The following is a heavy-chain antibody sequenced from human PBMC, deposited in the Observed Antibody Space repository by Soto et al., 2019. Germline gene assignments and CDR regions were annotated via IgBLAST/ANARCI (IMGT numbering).Heavy chain of an antibody. V-gene: IGHV1-8*01. CDR3: ARGDISARIVVVAGTRDFDH. CDR1: GYTFTSYD. J-gene: IGHJ4*02. CDR2: MNPNSGNT. D-gene: IGHD2-15*01. Sequence: GASVKVSCKASGYTFTSYDINWVRQATGQGLEWMGWMNPNSGNTGYAQKFQGRVTMTRNTSISTAYMELSSLRSEDTAVYYCARGDISARIVVVAGTRDFDHWGQGTLVTVSS.